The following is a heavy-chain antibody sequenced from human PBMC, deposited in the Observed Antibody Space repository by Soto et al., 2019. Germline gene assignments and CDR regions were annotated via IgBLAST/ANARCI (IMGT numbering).Heavy chain of an antibody. Sequence: QVQLVQSGAEVKKPGASVKLSCRTSGDTFTHYYIHWVRQAPGQGLEWLAIINPASGSTNYAQDFQGGVTLTMDTSTTTVDMALSGLRAEDTGIFWCAGDLAAGDYWGQGTLVTVSS. D-gene: IGHD6-13*01. V-gene: IGHV1-46*01. CDR1: GDTFTHYY. J-gene: IGHJ4*02. CDR3: AGDLAAGDY. CDR2: INPASGST.